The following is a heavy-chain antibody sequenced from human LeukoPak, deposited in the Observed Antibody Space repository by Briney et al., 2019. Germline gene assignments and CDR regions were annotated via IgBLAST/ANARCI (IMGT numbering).Heavy chain of an antibody. CDR3: ARGVVVTHYYSRTGFDP. CDR2: IYPGDSDT. V-gene: IGHV5-51*01. J-gene: IGHJ5*02. Sequence: GESLKISCKGSGYSFTSYWIGWVRQMPGKGLEWMGIIYPGDSDTRYSPSFQGQVTISADKSISTAYLQWSSLKASDTAMYYCARGVVVTHYYSRTGFDPWGQGTLVTVSS. D-gene: IGHD3-22*01. CDR1: GYSFTSYW.